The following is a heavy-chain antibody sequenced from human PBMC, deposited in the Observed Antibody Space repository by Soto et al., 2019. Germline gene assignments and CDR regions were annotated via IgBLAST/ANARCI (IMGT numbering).Heavy chain of an antibody. CDR3: TTVVGTNPDY. D-gene: IGHD3-10*01. CDR2: IKSKTDGGTT. J-gene: IGHJ4*02. CDR1: GFTFSNAW. Sequence: EVQLVESGGGLVKPGGSLSLSCAASGFTFSNAWMSWVRQAPGKGLEWVGRIKSKTDGGTTDYAAPVKGRFTISRDDSKNTLYLKMNSMNTEATAVYYCTTVVGTNPDYWGQGTLVTVSS. V-gene: IGHV3-15*01.